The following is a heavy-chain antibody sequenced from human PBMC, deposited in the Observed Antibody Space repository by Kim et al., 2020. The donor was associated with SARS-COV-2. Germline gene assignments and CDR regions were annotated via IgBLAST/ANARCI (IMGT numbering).Heavy chain of an antibody. CDR3: ARVSGITIFGVVITGPFDY. J-gene: IGHJ4*02. V-gene: IGHV4-31*02. Sequence: KSRVTKSVDTSKNQFSLKLSSVTAADTAVYYCARVSGITIFGVVITGPFDYWGQGTLVTVSS. D-gene: IGHD3-3*01.